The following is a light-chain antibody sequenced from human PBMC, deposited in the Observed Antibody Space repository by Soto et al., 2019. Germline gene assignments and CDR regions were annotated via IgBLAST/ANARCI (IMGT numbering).Light chain of an antibody. CDR1: QDITNH. CDR2: DSS. CDR3: QHCQPYGDSPPLT. Sequence: DIQMTQSPSSLSASVGDRVTITCQASQDITNHLNWYQQKPGKAPKLLIYDSSDLETGVPSRFSGSGSGTYFTLTISSLQPEDIAVYYCQHCQPYGDSPPLTFGGGTKVEIK. J-gene: IGKJ4*01. V-gene: IGKV1-33*01.